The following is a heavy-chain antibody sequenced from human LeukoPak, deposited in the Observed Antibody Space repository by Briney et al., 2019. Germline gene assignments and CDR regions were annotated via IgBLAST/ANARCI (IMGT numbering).Heavy chain of an antibody. CDR3: ARGHERVTALVGARAFDI. D-gene: IGHD1-26*01. Sequence: ASVKVSCKASGYTFTSYDINWVRQATGQGLEWMGWMNPNSGYTGYAQKFQGRVSMTMNTSISTAYMELSSLRSEDTAVYYCARGHERVTALVGARAFDIWGQGTMVTVSS. V-gene: IGHV1-8*01. CDR2: MNPNSGYT. CDR1: GYTFTSYD. J-gene: IGHJ3*02.